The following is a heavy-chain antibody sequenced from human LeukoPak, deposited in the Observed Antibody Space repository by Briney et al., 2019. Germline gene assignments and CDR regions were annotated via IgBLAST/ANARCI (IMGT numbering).Heavy chain of an antibody. CDR1: GFTFSDYY. Sequence: GGSLRLSCAASGFTFSDYYMSWIRQAPGKGLEWVSYISSSGSTIYYADSVKGRFTISRDNAKNSLYLQMNSLRAEDTAVYYCARVRDFWSGYQNYYYMDVWGKGTTVTISS. V-gene: IGHV3-11*04. CDR3: ARVRDFWSGYQNYYYMDV. CDR2: ISSSGSTI. J-gene: IGHJ6*03. D-gene: IGHD3-3*01.